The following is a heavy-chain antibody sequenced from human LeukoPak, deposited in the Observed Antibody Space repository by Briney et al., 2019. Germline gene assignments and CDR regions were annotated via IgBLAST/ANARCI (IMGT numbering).Heavy chain of an antibody. D-gene: IGHD2/OR15-2a*01. Sequence: PGGSLRLSCAASGFTFSSYSMNWVRQAPGKGLEWVSSISGSSSYIYYADSVKGRFTISRDNAKNSLYLQMNSLRAEDTAVYYCARSFLDSDYYYYGMDVWGQGTTVTVSS. CDR1: GFTFSSYS. V-gene: IGHV3-21*01. CDR3: ARSFLDSDYYYYGMDV. J-gene: IGHJ6*02. CDR2: ISGSSSYI.